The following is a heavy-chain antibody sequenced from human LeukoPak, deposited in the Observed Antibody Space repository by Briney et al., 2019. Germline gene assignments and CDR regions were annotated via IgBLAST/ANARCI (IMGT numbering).Heavy chain of an antibody. D-gene: IGHD2-15*01. J-gene: IGHJ4*02. CDR1: GYTFTGYY. CDR3: ARVSCSGGSCYEFDY. V-gene: IGHV1-2*04. CDR2: INPHSGGT. Sequence: ASVKVSCKASGYTFTGYYMHWVRQAPGQGLEWMGWINPHSGGTNYAQKFQGWVTMTRDTSISTAYMELSRLRSDDTAVYYCARVSCSGGSCYEFDYWGQGTLVTVSS.